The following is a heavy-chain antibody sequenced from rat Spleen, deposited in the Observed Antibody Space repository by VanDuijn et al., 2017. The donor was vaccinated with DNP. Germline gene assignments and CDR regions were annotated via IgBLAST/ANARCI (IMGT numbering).Heavy chain of an antibody. J-gene: IGHJ2*01. CDR1: GFSFSNYG. Sequence: EVQLVESGGGLGQPGRSLKLSCAASGFSFSNYGIHWIRQAPTKGLEWVASISPSGDSTYYRDSVKGRFTFSRDNAKSSLYLQMDTLRSEDTATYYCATHDFHYWGQGVMVSVSS. CDR2: ISPSGDST. V-gene: IGHV5-19*01. CDR3: ATHDFHY.